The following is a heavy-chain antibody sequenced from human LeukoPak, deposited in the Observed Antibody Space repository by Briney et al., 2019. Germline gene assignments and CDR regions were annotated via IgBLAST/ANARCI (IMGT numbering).Heavy chain of an antibody. J-gene: IGHJ4*02. D-gene: IGHD3-3*01. CDR2: IYYSGST. V-gene: IGHV4-31*03. CDR1: GGSISSGGYY. Sequence: PSETLSLTCTVSGGSISSGGYYWSWIRQHPGKGLEWIGYIYYSGSTYYNPSLKSRVTISVDTSKNQFSLKLSSVTAADTAVYYCARFTIFGVVIDTRPPGLFDYWGQGTLVTVSS. CDR3: ARFTIFGVVIDTRPPGLFDY.